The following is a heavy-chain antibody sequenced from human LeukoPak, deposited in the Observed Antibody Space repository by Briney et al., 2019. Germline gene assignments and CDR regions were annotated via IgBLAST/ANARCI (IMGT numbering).Heavy chain of an antibody. J-gene: IGHJ3*02. D-gene: IGHD5-12*01. CDR1: GFTFRSYW. V-gene: IGHV3-7*01. CDR2: IKQDGSEE. CDR3: ARDREVATIKSAFDI. Sequence: GGSLRLSCAASGFTFRSYWMSWVRQAPGKGPEWVANIKQDGSEEYYVDSVKGRFTISRDNAKNSLYLQMNSLRAEDTAVYYCARDREVATIKSAFDIWGQGTMVTVSS.